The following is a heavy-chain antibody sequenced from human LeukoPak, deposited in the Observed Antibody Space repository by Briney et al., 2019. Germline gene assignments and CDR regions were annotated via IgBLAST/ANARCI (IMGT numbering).Heavy chain of an antibody. J-gene: IGHJ4*02. Sequence: GKSLRLSCATSGFSFSTYAMAWVRQAPGTGLEWVATISGNGGNKYYANSVKGRFTISRDNSRNTVTVYLQTSSLRSDDTAIYYCAKQAPTTIFDVDSAHFDYWGQGTLVTVSS. D-gene: IGHD3-3*01. CDR1: GFSFSTYA. V-gene: IGHV3-23*01. CDR3: AKQAPTTIFDVDSAHFDY. CDR2: ISGNGGNK.